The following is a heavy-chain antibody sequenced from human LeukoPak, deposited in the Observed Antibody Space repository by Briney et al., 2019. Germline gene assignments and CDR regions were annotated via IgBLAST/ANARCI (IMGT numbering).Heavy chain of an antibody. D-gene: IGHD3-16*01. CDR1: GFTFSNYA. J-gene: IGHJ1*01. V-gene: IGHV3-23*01. CDR3: AKDLTAGGSGRIQH. CDR2: TSAGGDST. Sequence: PGGSLRLSCAASGFTFSNYAMSWVRQAPGKGLEWVSATSAGGDSTYYTDSVKGRFTISRDNSKKTLYLQMNSLRAEDTAVNYCAKDLTAGGSGRIQHWGQGTLVTVSS.